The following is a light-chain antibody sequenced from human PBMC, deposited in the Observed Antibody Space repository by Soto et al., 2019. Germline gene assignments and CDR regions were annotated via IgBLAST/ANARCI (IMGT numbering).Light chain of an antibody. CDR2: ENN. J-gene: IGLJ2*01. V-gene: IGLV1-51*02. Sequence: QSVLTQPPSVSAAPGQTVTLSCSGSSSNIGNNYVSWYQQLPGTAPKLLIYENNKRPSGIPDRFSGSKSGTSATLGITGLQTGDEAEYYCGTWDSSLSAGVFGGGTKLTVL. CDR1: SSNIGNNY. CDR3: GTWDSSLSAGV.